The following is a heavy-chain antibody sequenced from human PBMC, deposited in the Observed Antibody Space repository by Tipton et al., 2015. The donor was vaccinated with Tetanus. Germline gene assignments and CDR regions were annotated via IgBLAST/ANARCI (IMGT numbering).Heavy chain of an antibody. CDR3: ARNVYTVTNDAFDI. CDR1: GGLITTGGYS. V-gene: IGHV4-30-2*05. J-gene: IGHJ3*02. D-gene: IGHD4-11*01. CDR2: IYQTDST. Sequence: TLSLTCALSGGLITTGGYSWGWIRQTPGQGLEWIGYIYQTDSTYYNPSLRSRLTISISRSKNQFSLRLTSVTAADTAVYFCARNVYTVTNDAFDIWGHGTLVNVSS.